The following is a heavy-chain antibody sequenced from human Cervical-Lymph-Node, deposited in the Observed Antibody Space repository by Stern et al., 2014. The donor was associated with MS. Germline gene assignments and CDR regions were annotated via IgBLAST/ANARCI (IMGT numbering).Heavy chain of an antibody. D-gene: IGHD6-6*01. CDR1: GLTVSSNY. CDR3: TREMAARRFDP. CDR2: IYAGSIT. Sequence: EVQLVESGGGLAQPGGSLRLSCAASGLTVSSNYMTWVHQAPGKGLEWVSLIYAGSITHYADSVRGRFTISRDNSENILYLQMNSLRVEDTAVYYCTREMAARRFDPWGQGTLVIVSS. J-gene: IGHJ5*02. V-gene: IGHV3-66*01.